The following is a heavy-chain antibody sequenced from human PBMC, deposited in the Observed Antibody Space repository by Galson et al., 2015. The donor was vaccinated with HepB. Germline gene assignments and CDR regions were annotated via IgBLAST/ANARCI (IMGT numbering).Heavy chain of an antibody. V-gene: IGHV3-73*01. D-gene: IGHD3-9*01. CDR3: TRHRQLRYFDWLLEHEHWFDP. Sequence: SLRLSCAASGFTFSGSAMRWVRQASGRGLEWVGRIRSKANSYATAYAASVKGRFTISRDDSKSTAYPQMNSLKTEDTAVYYCTRHRQLRYFDWLLEHEHWFDPWGQGTLVTVSS. J-gene: IGHJ5*02. CDR1: GFTFSGSA. CDR2: IRSKANSYAT.